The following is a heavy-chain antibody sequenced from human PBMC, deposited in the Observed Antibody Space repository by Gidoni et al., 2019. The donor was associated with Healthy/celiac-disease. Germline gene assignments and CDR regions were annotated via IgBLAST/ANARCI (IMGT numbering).Heavy chain of an antibody. Sequence: EGQLLESGGGLVQHGGSLRPSCAAAGFTFSSYAMSWVRQAPGKGLGWVSAISGSGGSTSYADSVKGRFTISRDNSKNTLYLQMNSRRAEDTAVYYCARGLGKGAGDAFDIWGQGTMVTVSS. CDR2: ISGSGGST. CDR3: ARGLGKGAGDAFDI. J-gene: IGHJ3*02. D-gene: IGHD7-27*01. CDR1: GFTFSSYA. V-gene: IGHV3-23*01.